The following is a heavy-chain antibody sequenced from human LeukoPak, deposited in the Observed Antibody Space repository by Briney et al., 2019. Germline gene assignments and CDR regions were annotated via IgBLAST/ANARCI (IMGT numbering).Heavy chain of an antibody. V-gene: IGHV4-59*01. CDR2: IYYSGST. D-gene: IGHD3-22*01. CDR1: GGSISSYY. Sequence: SETLSLTCTVSGGSISSYYWSWIRQPPGKGLEWIGYIYYSGSTNYNPSLKSRVTISVDTSKNQFSLKLSSVTAADTAVYYCARDPSYYDSSGYYHSYFDYWGQGTLVTVSS. CDR3: ARDPSYYDSSGYYHSYFDY. J-gene: IGHJ4*02.